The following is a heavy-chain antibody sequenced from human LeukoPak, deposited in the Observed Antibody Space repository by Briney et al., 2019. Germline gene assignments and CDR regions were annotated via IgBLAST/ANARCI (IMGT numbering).Heavy chain of an antibody. CDR2: IDGDGSGT. CDR1: GLTFSNHW. Sequence: GGSLRLSCAASGLTFSNHWMHWVRQAQGKGLVWVSRIDGDGSGTSYADSVKGRFTISRDNAKNTSYLQMDSLRAEDSAVYYCATVFDYWGQGTLVTVSS. D-gene: IGHD4-17*01. CDR3: ATVFDY. J-gene: IGHJ4*02. V-gene: IGHV3-74*01.